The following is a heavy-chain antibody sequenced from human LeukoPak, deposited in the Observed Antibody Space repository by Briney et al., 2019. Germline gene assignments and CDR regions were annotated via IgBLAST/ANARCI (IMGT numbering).Heavy chain of an antibody. D-gene: IGHD5-18*01. CDR1: GYTFTCYK. Sequence: ASVKASCKASGYTFTCYKMHGGGQAPGQGLEGRGGINPNSGGTNYAQKFQGRVTMTRDTSISTAYMELSRLRSDDTAVYYCARGSDTAMVMYWFDPWGQGTLVTVSS. CDR3: ARGSDTAMVMYWFDP. J-gene: IGHJ5*02. CDR2: INPNSGGT. V-gene: IGHV1-2*02.